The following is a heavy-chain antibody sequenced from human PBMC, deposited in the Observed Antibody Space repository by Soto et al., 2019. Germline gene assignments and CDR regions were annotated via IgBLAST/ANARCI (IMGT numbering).Heavy chain of an antibody. D-gene: IGHD2-21*02. CDR1: GGTFSSYA. Sequence: SVKVSCKASGGTFSSYAISWVRQVPGQGLEWMGGIIPIFGTANYAQKFQGRVTITADESTSTAYMELSSLRAEDTALYYCAKASIHDFRVTHQTLFDYWGQGTLVTVSS. CDR2: IIPIFGTA. V-gene: IGHV1-69*13. J-gene: IGHJ4*02. CDR3: AKASIHDFRVTHQTLFDY.